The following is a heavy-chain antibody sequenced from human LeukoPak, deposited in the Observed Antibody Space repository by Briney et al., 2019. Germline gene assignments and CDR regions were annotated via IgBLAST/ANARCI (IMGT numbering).Heavy chain of an antibody. J-gene: IGHJ4*02. CDR2: INPNSGGT. CDR1: GYTFTGYY. D-gene: IGHD3-3*01. CDR3: ARALRSLEWLSSFDY. V-gene: IGHV1-2*02. Sequence: ASVKVSCKASGYTFTGYYMHWVRQAPGQGREWMGWINPNSGGTNYAQKFQGRVTMTRDTSISTAYMELSRLRSDDTAVYYCARALRSLEWLSSFDYWGQGTLVTVSS.